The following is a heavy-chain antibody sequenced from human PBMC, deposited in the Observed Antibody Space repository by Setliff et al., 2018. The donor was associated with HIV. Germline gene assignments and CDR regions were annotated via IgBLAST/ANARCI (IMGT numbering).Heavy chain of an antibody. CDR1: GGSISSHY. CDR2: IYYSGSI. J-gene: IGHJ4*02. CDR3: ARGDFYGTRNYFDY. V-gene: IGHV4-59*11. D-gene: IGHD2-8*01. Sequence: SETLSLTCTVSGGSISSHYWSWIRQPPGKGLEWIGYIYYSGSINSNPSLKSRVSMSVDTSKNQFSLKLSPVTAADTAVYYCARGDFYGTRNYFDYWGQGTLVTVSS.